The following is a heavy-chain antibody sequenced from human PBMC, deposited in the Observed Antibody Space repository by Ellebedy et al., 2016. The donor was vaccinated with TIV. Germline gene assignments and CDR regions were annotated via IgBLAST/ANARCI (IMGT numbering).Heavy chain of an antibody. CDR1: GFTFSTYA. V-gene: IGHV3-23*01. J-gene: IGHJ4*02. D-gene: IGHD3-10*01. CDR2: LTTGGVT. Sequence: GESLKISCVVSGFTFSTYAMRWFRQAPGKGLEWVSALTTGGVTFYADSVKGRFTISRDSSKNTLYLQMNSLRVEDTAIYYCARDSGRRRSWDNDYWGQGTLVTVSS. CDR3: ARDSGRRRSWDNDY.